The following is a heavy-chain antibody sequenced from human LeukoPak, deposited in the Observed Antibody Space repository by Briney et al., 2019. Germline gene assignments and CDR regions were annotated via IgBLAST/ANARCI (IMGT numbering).Heavy chain of an antibody. V-gene: IGHV4-39*01. J-gene: IGHJ5*02. CDR1: GGSISSSSYY. CDR2: IYYSGST. D-gene: IGHD2-2*01. Sequence: SETLSLTCTVSGGSISSSSYYWGWIRQPPGKGLEWIGSIYYSGSTYYNPSLKSRVTISADTSKNQFSLKLSSVTAADTAVYYCARHADIVVVPAANGGWFDPWGQGTLVTVSS. CDR3: ARHADIVVVPAANGGWFDP.